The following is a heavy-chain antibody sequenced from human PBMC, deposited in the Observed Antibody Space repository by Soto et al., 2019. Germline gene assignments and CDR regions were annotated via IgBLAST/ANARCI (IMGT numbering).Heavy chain of an antibody. J-gene: IGHJ4*02. CDR1: GFTFEDYA. CDR3: AKMVTWDSSGYYQGGFDC. V-gene: IGHV3-9*01. D-gene: IGHD3-22*01. CDR2: ISWNSGKV. Sequence: EMYLVESGGGLVQPGRSLTISCAASGFTFEDYAMHWVRQAPGKGLEWVSGISWNSGKVIYADSVKGRFTISRDNAKNSLFLQMNSLRPEDTALYYCAKMVTWDSSGYYQGGFDCWGQGTLVTVSS.